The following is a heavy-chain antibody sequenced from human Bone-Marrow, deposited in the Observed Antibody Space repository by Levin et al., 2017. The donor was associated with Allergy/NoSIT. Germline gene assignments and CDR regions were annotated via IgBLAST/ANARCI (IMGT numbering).Heavy chain of an antibody. CDR1: GFKFDDST. D-gene: IGHD6-13*01. CDR3: AKDQSEAAVAYYYYGMGV. J-gene: IGHJ6*02. V-gene: IGHV3-9*01. Sequence: GGSLRLSCIASGFKFDDSTMHWVRQAPGKGLEWVSGISWSSVGIGYADSVKGRFTISRDNAKNSLYLQMDGLTAEDTAFYYCAKDQSEAAVAYYYYGMGVWGQGTTVTVS. CDR2: ISWSSVGI.